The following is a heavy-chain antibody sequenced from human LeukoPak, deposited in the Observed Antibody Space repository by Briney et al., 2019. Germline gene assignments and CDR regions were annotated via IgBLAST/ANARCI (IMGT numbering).Heavy chain of an antibody. Sequence: GGSLRLSCAASGFTFDDYAMHWVRHAPGKGLEWVSGISWNSGSIGYADSVKGRFTISRDNAKNSLYMQMNSLRAEDTALYYCANATLFGELSDYYYMDVSGKGTTVTISS. J-gene: IGHJ6*03. V-gene: IGHV3-9*01. CDR3: ANATLFGELSDYYYMDV. CDR2: ISWNSGSI. CDR1: GFTFDDYA. D-gene: IGHD3-10*02.